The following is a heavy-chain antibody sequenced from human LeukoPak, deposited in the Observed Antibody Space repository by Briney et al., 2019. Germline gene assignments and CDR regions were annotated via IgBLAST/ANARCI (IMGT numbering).Heavy chain of an antibody. CDR1: EFTFSSYE. J-gene: IGHJ3*02. D-gene: IGHD3-16*01. CDR3: ARDVEGGTFDI. V-gene: IGHV3-48*03. Sequence: GGSLRLSCAASEFTFSSYEMNWVRQAPGKGLEWVSYISSSGSTIYYTDSVQGRFTISRDNAKNSLFLEMSSLRADDTAVYFCARDVEGGTFDIWGQGTTVTVSS. CDR2: ISSSGSTI.